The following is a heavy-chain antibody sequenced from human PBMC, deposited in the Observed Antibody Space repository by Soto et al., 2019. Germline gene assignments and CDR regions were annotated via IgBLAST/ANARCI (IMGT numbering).Heavy chain of an antibody. Sequence: QVQLQESGPGLVKPSQTLSLTCTVSGGSISSGDYYWSWIRQPPGKGLEWIGYIYYSGSTYYNPSLNSRVTISVDTSKNQFSLKLSSVTAADTAVYYCARVVEQPPYYYYYGMDVWGQGTTVTVSS. CDR2: IYYSGST. CDR3: ARVVEQPPYYYYYGMDV. CDR1: GGSISSGDYY. J-gene: IGHJ6*02. V-gene: IGHV4-30-4*01. D-gene: IGHD6-13*01.